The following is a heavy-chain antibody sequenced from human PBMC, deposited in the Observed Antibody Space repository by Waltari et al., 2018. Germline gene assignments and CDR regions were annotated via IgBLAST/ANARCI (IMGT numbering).Heavy chain of an antibody. CDR3: AIPGVSDAFDI. V-gene: IGHV3-23*01. Sequence: EVQLLESGGGLVQPGGSLRLSCAASGFTFSSYALSWVRQAPGKGLEWVSAISGSGGSTYYADSGKGRFTIARDNSKNTLYLQMNSLRAEDTAVYYCAIPGVSDAFDIWGQGTMVTVSS. CDR2: ISGSGGST. CDR1: GFTFSSYA. D-gene: IGHD3-10*01. J-gene: IGHJ3*02.